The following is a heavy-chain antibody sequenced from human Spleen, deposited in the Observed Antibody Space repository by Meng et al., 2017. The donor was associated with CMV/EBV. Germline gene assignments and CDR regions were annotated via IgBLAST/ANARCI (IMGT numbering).Heavy chain of an antibody. Sequence: GGSLRLSCAASGFTFSSYGMHWVRQAPGKGLEWVAVIWYDGSNKYYADSVKGRFTISRDNSKNTLYLQMNSLRAEDTAVYYCARRGPNYDFWSGGGWFDPWGQGTLVTVSS. V-gene: IGHV3-30*19. J-gene: IGHJ5*02. CDR2: IWYDGSNK. CDR3: ARRGPNYDFWSGGGWFDP. CDR1: GFTFSSYG. D-gene: IGHD3-3*01.